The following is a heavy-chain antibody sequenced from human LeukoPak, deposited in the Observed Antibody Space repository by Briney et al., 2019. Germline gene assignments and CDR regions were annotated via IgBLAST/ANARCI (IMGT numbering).Heavy chain of an antibody. CDR2: FYTSEST. CDR3: ARHRGDWYIDL. J-gene: IGHJ2*01. Sequence: PSETLSLTCSVSGDSISGYYWSWIRQPPAGKGLEWIGRFYTSESTNYNPSLKSRVTMSVDTPKNQFSLKLSSVTAADTALYYCARHRGDWYIDLWGRGTLLTVSS. V-gene: IGHV4-4*07. CDR1: GDSISGYY.